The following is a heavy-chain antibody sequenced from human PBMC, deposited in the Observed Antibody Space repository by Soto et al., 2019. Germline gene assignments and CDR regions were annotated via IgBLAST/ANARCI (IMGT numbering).Heavy chain of an antibody. V-gene: IGHV3-74*01. J-gene: IGHJ6*03. CDR2: INSDGSST. CDR1: GFTFSSYW. D-gene: IGHD2-2*01. Sequence: GGSLRLSCAASGFTFSSYWMHWVRQAPGKGLVWVSRINSDGSSTSYADSVKGRFTISRDNAKNTLYLQMNSLRAEDTAVYYCAKDSGYQLPTYYYYYMDVWGKGTTVTVSS. CDR3: AKDSGYQLPTYYYYYMDV.